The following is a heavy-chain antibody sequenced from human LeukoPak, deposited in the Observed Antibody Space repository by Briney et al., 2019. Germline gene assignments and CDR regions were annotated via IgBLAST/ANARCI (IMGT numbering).Heavy chain of an antibody. D-gene: IGHD3-22*01. J-gene: IGHJ4*02. V-gene: IGHV5-51*01. CDR3: AKGYYDSSGYYSSLVYFDY. CDR1: GYSFTSYW. CDR2: IYPGDSDT. Sequence: GESLKISCKGSGYSFTSYWIGWVRQMPGKGLGWMGIIYPGDSDTRYSPSFQGQVTISADKSISTAYLQWSSLKASDTAMYYCAKGYYDSSGYYSSLVYFDYWGQGTLVTVSS.